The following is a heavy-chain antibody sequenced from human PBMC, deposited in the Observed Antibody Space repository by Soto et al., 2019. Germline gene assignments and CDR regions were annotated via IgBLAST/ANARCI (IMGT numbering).Heavy chain of an antibody. CDR2: INPSGGST. CDR1: GYTFTSYY. J-gene: IGHJ4*02. V-gene: IGHV1-46*01. D-gene: IGHD6-19*01. Sequence: GASVKVSCKASGYTFTSYYMHWVRQAPGQGLEWMGIINPSGGSTSYAQKFQGRVTMTRDTSTSTVYMELSSLRSEDTAVYYCARDVGSGSSGWYEDYWGQGTLVTVSS. CDR3: ARDVGSGSSGWYEDY.